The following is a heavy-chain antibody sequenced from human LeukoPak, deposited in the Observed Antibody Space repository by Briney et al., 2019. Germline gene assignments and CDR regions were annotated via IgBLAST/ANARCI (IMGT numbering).Heavy chain of an antibody. J-gene: IGHJ5*02. Sequence: SETLSLTCTVSGGSISSSSYYWGWIRQPPGKGLEWIGSIYYSGSTYYNPSLKSRVTISVDTSKNQFSLKLSSVTAADTAVYYCARQSSSSSNWFDPWGQGTLVTVS. CDR1: GGSISSSSYY. D-gene: IGHD6-6*01. CDR3: ARQSSSSSNWFDP. V-gene: IGHV4-39*01. CDR2: IYYSGST.